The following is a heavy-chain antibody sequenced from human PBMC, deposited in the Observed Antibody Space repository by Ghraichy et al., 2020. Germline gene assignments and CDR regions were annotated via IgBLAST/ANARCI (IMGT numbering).Heavy chain of an antibody. Sequence: GGSLRLSCVDSGFTFSSYSMNWVRQSPGKGLEWVSYITSSSRTVSYADSVKGRFTISRDNAQNSLYLQMNSLRDEDTAVYYCARGSTVVRFFYYDGMDVWGQGTTVTVSS. D-gene: IGHD4-23*01. CDR2: ITSSSRTV. CDR3: ARGSTVVRFFYYDGMDV. CDR1: GFTFSSYS. V-gene: IGHV3-48*02. J-gene: IGHJ6*02.